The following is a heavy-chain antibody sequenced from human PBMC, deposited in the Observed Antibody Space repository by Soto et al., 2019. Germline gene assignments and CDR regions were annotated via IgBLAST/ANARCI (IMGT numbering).Heavy chain of an antibody. V-gene: IGHV1-46*03. J-gene: IGHJ4*02. D-gene: IGHD6-25*01. Sequence: QVQLVQSGAEVKKPGASVRVSCKASGYTFTSYYIHWVRQAPGQGLEWMEIVNPTGGSTNYAQKFQGRVTVTFDTSTSTVFMELNSLRYEDTAVYYCARHLAAGDSWGQGTLVTVSS. CDR2: VNPTGGST. CDR3: ARHLAAGDS. CDR1: GYTFTSYY.